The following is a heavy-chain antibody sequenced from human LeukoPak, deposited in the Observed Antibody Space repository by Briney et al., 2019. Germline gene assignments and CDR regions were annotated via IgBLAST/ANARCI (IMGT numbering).Heavy chain of an antibody. CDR3: ARDRGGYYDSSGYSN. V-gene: IGHV1-18*01. CDR2: ISAYNGNT. CDR1: GYTFNIYG. Sequence: ASVQVSCKAFGYTFNIYGITWVRQAPGQGLEWMGWISAYNGNTNYAQKLQGRVTMTTDTSTSTAYMELRSLRSDDTAVYYCARDRGGYYDSSGYSNWGQGTLVTVSS. D-gene: IGHD3-22*01. J-gene: IGHJ4*02.